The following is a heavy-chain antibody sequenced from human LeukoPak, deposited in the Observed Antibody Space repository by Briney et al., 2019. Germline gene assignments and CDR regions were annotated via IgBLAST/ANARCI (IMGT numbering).Heavy chain of an antibody. V-gene: IGHV4-38-2*02. Sequence: SETLSLTCTVSGGSISSYYWGWIRQPPGKGLEWIGSIYHSGSTYYNPSLKSRVTISVDTSKNQFSLKLTSVTAADTAVYYCARSPEGGGLYDYWGQGTLVTVSS. D-gene: IGHD1-26*01. CDR1: GGSISSYY. J-gene: IGHJ4*02. CDR3: ARSPEGGGLYDY. CDR2: IYHSGST.